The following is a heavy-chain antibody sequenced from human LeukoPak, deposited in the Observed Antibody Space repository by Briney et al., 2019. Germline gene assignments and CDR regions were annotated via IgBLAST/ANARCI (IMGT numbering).Heavy chain of an antibody. D-gene: IGHD5-18*01. J-gene: IGHJ6*03. CDR3: ARTWIQLWSRPYCYMDV. V-gene: IGHV4-59*01. CDR1: GGSISSYY. CDR2: IYYSGST. Sequence: SETLSLTCTVSGGSISSYYWSWIRQPPGKGLEWIGYIYYSGSTNYNPSLKSRVTISVDTSKNQFSLKLSSVTAADTAVYYCARTWIQLWSRPYCYMDVWGKGTTVTVSS.